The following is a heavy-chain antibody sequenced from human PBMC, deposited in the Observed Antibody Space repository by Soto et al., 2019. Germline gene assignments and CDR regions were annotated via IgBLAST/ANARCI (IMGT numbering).Heavy chain of an antibody. CDR1: GGTFGNSA. J-gene: IGHJ6*02. Sequence: GASVKVSCKASGGTFGNSAISWVRQAPGQGLEWMGGIIPSFATGNSAPEFQGRLTITADKSTTTAYMELSSLRSEDTAVYYGARSYYGSGSYWFYGMDVWGQGTTVTVSS. V-gene: IGHV1-69*06. D-gene: IGHD3-10*01. CDR3: ARSYYGSGSYWFYGMDV. CDR2: IIPSFATG.